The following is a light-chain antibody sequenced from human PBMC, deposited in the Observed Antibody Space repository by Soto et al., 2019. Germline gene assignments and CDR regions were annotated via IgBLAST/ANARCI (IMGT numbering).Light chain of an antibody. Sequence: EIVLTQSPGTLSLSPGERATLSCRASQSVSSSYLAWYQQKPGQAPRLLIYGASSRATGIPDRFSGSGSGTDFTLTISSLQAEDFATYYCQQSYTTPLTFGPGTRLEI. J-gene: IGKJ5*01. V-gene: IGKV3-20*01. CDR2: GAS. CDR1: QSVSSSY. CDR3: QQSYTTPLT.